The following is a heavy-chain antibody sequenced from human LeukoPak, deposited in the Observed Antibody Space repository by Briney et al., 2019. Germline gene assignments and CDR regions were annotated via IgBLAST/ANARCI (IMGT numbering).Heavy chain of an antibody. CDR2: INPNSGGT. V-gene: IGHV1-2*04. CDR3: ARDREVRYYYDIGYHYGMDV. J-gene: IGHJ6*02. Sequence: ASVTVSCKAPGYTFTGYYMHWVRQAPGQGLEWMGWINPNSGGTNYAQKFQGWVTMTRDTSISTAYMELSRLRSDDTAVYYCARDREVRYYYDIGYHYGMDVWGQGTTVTVSS. CDR1: GYTFTGYY. D-gene: IGHD3-22*01.